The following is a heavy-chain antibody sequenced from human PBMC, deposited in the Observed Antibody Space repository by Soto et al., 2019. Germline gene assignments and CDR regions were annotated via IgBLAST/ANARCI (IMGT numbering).Heavy chain of an antibody. J-gene: IGHJ4*02. D-gene: IGHD5-18*01. CDR2: ITGSGGST. Sequence: GGSLRLSCAASGFTFSSYSMSWVRQAPGKGLEWVSAITGSGGSTYYADSVKGRFTISRDDSKNTLYLQMNSLRAEDTAVYYCAKEGDLIGYNYGSCFDYWGQGTLVTVSS. CDR3: AKEGDLIGYNYGSCFDY. V-gene: IGHV3-23*01. CDR1: GFTFSSYS.